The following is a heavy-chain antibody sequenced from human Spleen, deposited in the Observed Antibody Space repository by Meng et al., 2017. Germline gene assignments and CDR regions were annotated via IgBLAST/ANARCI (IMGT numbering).Heavy chain of an antibody. J-gene: IGHJ5*02. D-gene: IGHD3-22*01. CDR1: GDSISSGGYY. Sequence: GPLQGSGPGLGKPSQTLSLTCSVSGDSISSGGYYWSWVRQHAGKGLEWTGYIYYSGSTYYIPALRSRVTVSVDTSKNQFSLKLSSVTAADTAVYYCARGIYYYDSSGFQRWFDPWGQGTLVTVSS. CDR3: ARGIYYYDSSGFQRWFDP. CDR2: IYYSGST. V-gene: IGHV4-31*03.